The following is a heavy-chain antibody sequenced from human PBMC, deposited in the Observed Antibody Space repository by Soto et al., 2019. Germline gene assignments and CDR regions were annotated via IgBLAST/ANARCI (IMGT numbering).Heavy chain of an antibody. D-gene: IGHD5-18*01. CDR3: ARAVDTDMVRYWAFDI. CDR2: INHSGST. V-gene: IGHV4-34*01. Sequence: PSETLSLTCAVYGGSFSGYYWSWIRQPPGKGLEWIGEINHSGSTNYNPSLKSRVTISVDTSKNQFSLKLSSVTAADTAVYYCARAVDTDMVRYWAFDIWGQGTMVTVSS. CDR1: GGSFSGYY. J-gene: IGHJ3*02.